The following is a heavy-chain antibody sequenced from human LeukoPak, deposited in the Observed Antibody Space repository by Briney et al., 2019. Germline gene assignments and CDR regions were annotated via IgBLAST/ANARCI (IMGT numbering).Heavy chain of an antibody. J-gene: IGHJ4*02. V-gene: IGHV4-34*01. CDR3: ARDAGKVDY. CDR2: INHSGST. Sequence: PSETLSLTCAVYGGSFSGYYWSWIRQPPGKGLEWTGEINHSGSTNYNPSLKSRVTISVDTSKNQFSLKLSSVTAADTAVYYCARDAGKVDYWGQGTLVTVSS. D-gene: IGHD4-23*01. CDR1: GGSFSGYY.